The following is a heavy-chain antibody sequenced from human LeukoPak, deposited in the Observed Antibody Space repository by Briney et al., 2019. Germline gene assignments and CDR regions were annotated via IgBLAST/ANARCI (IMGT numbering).Heavy chain of an antibody. V-gene: IGHV1-69*13. Sequence: GASVKVSCKASGGTFSSYAISWVRQAPGQGLEWMGGIIPIFGTANYAQKFQGRVTITAAESTSTAYMELRSLRSEDTAVYYCARDHEQLVHGNWFDPWGQGTLVTVSS. CDR1: GGTFSSYA. J-gene: IGHJ5*02. D-gene: IGHD6-6*01. CDR2: IIPIFGTA. CDR3: ARDHEQLVHGNWFDP.